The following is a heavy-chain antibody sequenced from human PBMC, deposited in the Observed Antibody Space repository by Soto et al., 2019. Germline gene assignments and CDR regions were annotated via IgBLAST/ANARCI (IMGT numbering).Heavy chain of an antibody. Sequence: EVQLVETGGGLIQPGGSLRLSCAASGFTVSSNYMSWVRQAPGKGLEWVSVIYSGGSTYYADSVKGRFTISRDNSKNTLYLQMNSLRAEETAVYYCASSPDYDILTGYSYYYYGMDVWGQGTTVTVSS. D-gene: IGHD3-9*01. V-gene: IGHV3-53*02. CDR3: ASSPDYDILTGYSYYYYGMDV. J-gene: IGHJ6*02. CDR2: IYSGGST. CDR1: GFTVSSNY.